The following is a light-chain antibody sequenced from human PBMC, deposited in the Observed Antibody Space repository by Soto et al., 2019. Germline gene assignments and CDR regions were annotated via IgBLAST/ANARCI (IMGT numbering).Light chain of an antibody. CDR2: DAS. J-gene: IGKJ2*01. V-gene: IGKV3-15*01. CDR1: QTVSSD. Sequence: VVMTQSPATLSVSPGERATLSCRASQTVSSDLAWFQQRPGQAPRLLIYDASTRATGIAARFSGSGSGTEFTLTISSLQSEDFAVYYCHQHNEWPHTLGQGPKLEIK. CDR3: HQHNEWPHT.